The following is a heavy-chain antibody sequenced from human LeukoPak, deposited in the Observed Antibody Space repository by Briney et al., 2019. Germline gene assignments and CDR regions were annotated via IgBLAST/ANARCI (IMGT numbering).Heavy chain of an antibody. Sequence: SGGSLRLSCAASGFTVSSNYMSWVRQAPGKGLEWVSVIYSGGSTYYADSVKGRFTISRDNSKNTLYLQMNSLRAEDTAVYYCARGDTYYDILTGYSPDAFDIWGQGTMVTVSS. D-gene: IGHD3-9*01. CDR3: ARGDTYYDILTGYSPDAFDI. J-gene: IGHJ3*02. V-gene: IGHV3-53*01. CDR1: GFTVSSNY. CDR2: IYSGGST.